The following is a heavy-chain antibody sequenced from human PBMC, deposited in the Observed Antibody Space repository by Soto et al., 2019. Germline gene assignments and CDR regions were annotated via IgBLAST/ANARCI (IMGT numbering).Heavy chain of an antibody. Sequence: GGSLRLSCAPSGFPFSSYSRNWVRQTPGKGLEWVSSISSSSSYIYYAESVKGRFTISRDNAKNSLYLQMNSLRAEDMAVYYCARDLCYYDSSGYDPWGQITLVTV. CDR3: ARDLCYYDSSGYDP. J-gene: IGHJ5*02. D-gene: IGHD3-22*01. V-gene: IGHV3-21*01. CDR1: GFPFSSYS. CDR2: ISSSSSYI.